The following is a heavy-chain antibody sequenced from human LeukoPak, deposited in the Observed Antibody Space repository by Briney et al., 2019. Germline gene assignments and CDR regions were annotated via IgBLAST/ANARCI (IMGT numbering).Heavy chain of an antibody. J-gene: IGHJ4*02. Sequence: GGSLRLSCTVSGFIFSNSGMHWVRRAPGKGLEWVAVVWFDGRKRYYADSVKGRFTISRDNSKNTLHLQMDSLRVEDTAVYFCARDFRRYSYGPIDYWGQGTLVTVSS. D-gene: IGHD5-18*01. CDR2: VWFDGRKR. CDR1: GFIFSNSG. V-gene: IGHV3-33*01. CDR3: ARDFRRYSYGPIDY.